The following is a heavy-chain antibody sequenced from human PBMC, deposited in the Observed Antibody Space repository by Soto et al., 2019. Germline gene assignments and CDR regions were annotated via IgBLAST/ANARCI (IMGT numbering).Heavy chain of an antibody. CDR1: GGSISSGGYY. Sequence: SETLSLSCTVSGGSISSGGYYWSWIRQHPGKGLEWIGYIYYSGSTYYNPSLKSRVTISVDTSKNQFSLKLSSVTAADTAVYFCVRDRHGDYYQDYYHYGMAVWGQGTTVTVSS. CDR2: IYYSGST. D-gene: IGHD4-17*01. J-gene: IGHJ6*02. CDR3: VRDRHGDYYQDYYHYGMAV. V-gene: IGHV4-31*03.